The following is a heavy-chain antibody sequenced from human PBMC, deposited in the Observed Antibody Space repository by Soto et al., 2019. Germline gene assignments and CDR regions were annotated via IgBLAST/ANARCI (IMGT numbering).Heavy chain of an antibody. J-gene: IGHJ6*01. CDR1: GYTFTSYG. CDR3: ARESRWELRFHYYHYDMGG. D-gene: IGHD1-26*01. Sequence: QVQLVQSGAAVKKPGASVTVSCKASGYTFTSYGISWVRQAPGQGLEWMGWISAYNGNTNYAQKLQGRVTMTTDTSTSTAHKELRSVRSDDTAVYYWARESRWELRFHYYHYDMGGLGQGTTVTVSS. V-gene: IGHV1-18*04. CDR2: ISAYNGNT.